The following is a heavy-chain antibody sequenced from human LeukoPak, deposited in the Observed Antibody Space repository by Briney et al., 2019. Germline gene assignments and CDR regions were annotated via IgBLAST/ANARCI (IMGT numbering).Heavy chain of an antibody. CDR3: ARQTLGVRGGEWDY. CDR1: GYRFINYW. V-gene: IGHV5-51*01. D-gene: IGHD3-10*01. J-gene: IGHJ4*02. Sequence: GESLKISCKGTGYRFINYWIGWLRQMPGKGLEWMGIIYPDDSDIRYSPSFQGQVTISADRSISIAYLQWNSLKTSDTARYYCARQTLGVRGGEWDYWGQGTLVTVSS. CDR2: IYPDDSDI.